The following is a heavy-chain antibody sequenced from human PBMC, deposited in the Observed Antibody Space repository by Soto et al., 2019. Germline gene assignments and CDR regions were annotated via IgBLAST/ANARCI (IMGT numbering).Heavy chain of an antibody. D-gene: IGHD5-18*01. CDR3: AKETGYSYGFQPNALDV. V-gene: IGHV3-23*01. Sequence: PGGSLRLSCAGSGFTFSRYAMNWVRQAPGKGLEWVSIISSRGDRTSYAESVKGRFTISRDDSKNTLFLHMNSLGAEDTAVYYCAKETGYSYGFQPNALDVWGQGTTATVSS. CDR2: ISSRGDRT. J-gene: IGHJ6*02. CDR1: GFTFSRYA.